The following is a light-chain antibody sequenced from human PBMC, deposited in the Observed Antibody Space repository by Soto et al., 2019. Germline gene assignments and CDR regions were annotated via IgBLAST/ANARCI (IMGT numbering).Light chain of an antibody. CDR2: LGS. CDR3: IQALESPPT. V-gene: IGKV2-28*01. Sequence: DIVMTQSPLSLPVTPGEPASISCRSSQSLLNRNGQNCLDWYLQKPGQSPQLLIHLGSIRASGVPDRFSGSGSGTYFTLSISRVEAEDVGVYYCIQALESPPTFGGGTKVEIQ. J-gene: IGKJ4*01. CDR1: QSLLNRNGQNC.